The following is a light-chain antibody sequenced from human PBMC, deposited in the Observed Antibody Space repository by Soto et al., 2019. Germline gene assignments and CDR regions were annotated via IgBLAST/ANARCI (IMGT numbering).Light chain of an antibody. CDR3: QQYYSTPLFT. CDR1: QSVLYSSNNKNY. J-gene: IGKJ3*01. CDR2: WAS. V-gene: IGKV4-1*01. Sequence: DIVMTQSPDSLAVSLGERATINCKSSQSVLYSSNNKNYLAWYQQKPGQPPKLLIYWASTRESWVPDRFSGSGSGTDFTLTISSLQDEDVAVYYCQQYYSTPLFTFGPGTKVDIK.